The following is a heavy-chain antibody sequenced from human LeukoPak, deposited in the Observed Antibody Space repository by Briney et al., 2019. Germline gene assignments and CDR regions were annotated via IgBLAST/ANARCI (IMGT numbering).Heavy chain of an antibody. CDR1: GXNFSTYW. CDR3: ARRDAHDY. Sequence: GGSLRLSWVASGXNFSTYWMNWVRQAPGKGLEWVSYISRSGGTIYYADSVKGRFTISRDNAKNSLYLQMNSLRDEDTAVYYCARRDAHDYWGQGTLVTVSS. V-gene: IGHV3-48*02. CDR2: ISRSGGTI. D-gene: IGHD2-2*01. J-gene: IGHJ4*02.